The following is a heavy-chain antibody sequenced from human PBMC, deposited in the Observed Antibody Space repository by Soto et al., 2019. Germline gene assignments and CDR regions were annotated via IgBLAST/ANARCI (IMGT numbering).Heavy chain of an antibody. CDR2: IWYDGSNK. V-gene: IGHV3-33*06. J-gene: IGHJ4*02. CDR3: AKVSLWGGSFDY. CDR1: GFTFSSYG. D-gene: IGHD3-3*01. Sequence: GGSLRLSCAASGFTFSSYGMHWVRQAPGKGLEWVAVIWYDGSNKYYADSVKGRFTISRDNSKNTLYLQMNSLRAEDTAVYYCAKVSLWGGSFDYWGQGTLVTVSS.